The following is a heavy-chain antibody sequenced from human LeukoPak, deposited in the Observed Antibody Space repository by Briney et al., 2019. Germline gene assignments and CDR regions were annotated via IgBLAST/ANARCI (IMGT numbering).Heavy chain of an antibody. CDR2: ISTYNGNT. D-gene: IGHD6-6*01. CDR3: AKDRWRDGSSSLDN. J-gene: IGHJ4*02. Sequence: ASVKVSCKASGYTFPSYSINWVRQAPGQGLEWMGWISTYNGNTNYAQKVQGRVTMTTDTSTSTAYMELRSLRSDDTAVYYCAKDRWRDGSSSLDNWGQGTLVTVSS. CDR1: GYTFPSYS. V-gene: IGHV1-18*01.